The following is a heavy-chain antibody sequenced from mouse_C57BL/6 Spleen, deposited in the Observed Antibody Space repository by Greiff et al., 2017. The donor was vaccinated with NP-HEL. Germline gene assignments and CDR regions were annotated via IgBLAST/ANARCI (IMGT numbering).Heavy chain of an antibody. V-gene: IGHV1-59*01. J-gene: IGHJ2*01. Sequence: QVQLQQPGAELVRPGTSVKLSCKASGYTFTSYWMHWVKQRPGQGLEWIGVIDPSDSYTNYNQKFKGKATLTVDTSSSTAYMQLSSLTSEDSAVYDCAREGGSKDYWGQGTTLTVSS. D-gene: IGHD1-3*01. CDR3: AREGGSKDY. CDR1: GYTFTSYW. CDR2: IDPSDSYT.